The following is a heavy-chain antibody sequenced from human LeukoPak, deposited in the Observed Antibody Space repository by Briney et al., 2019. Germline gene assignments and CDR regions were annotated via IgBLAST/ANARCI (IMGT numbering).Heavy chain of an antibody. Sequence: GGSLRLSCAASGFTFSSFALSWVRQAPGKGLEWVSAISVNGGSTYYADSVKGRFTISRDSSKNTLYLQMNSLRAEDTAVYYCAKDAGTRDGYNSDFFDFWGQGTLVTVSS. CDR3: AKDAGTRDGYNSDFFDF. CDR1: GFTFSSFA. V-gene: IGHV3-23*01. D-gene: IGHD5-24*01. J-gene: IGHJ4*02. CDR2: ISVNGGST.